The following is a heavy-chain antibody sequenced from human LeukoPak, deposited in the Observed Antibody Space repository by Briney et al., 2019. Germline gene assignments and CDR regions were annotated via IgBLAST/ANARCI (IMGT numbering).Heavy chain of an antibody. Sequence: SETLSLTCSASGDSISYFYWSWIRQAAGKGLEWIGRIYNSGSTDYNASLKSRVTMSVDTSKNQFSLKLSSVTAADTAVYYCAREYYDILTGYYTGNWFDPWGQGTLVTVSS. CDR3: AREYYDILTGYYTGNWFDP. D-gene: IGHD3-9*01. CDR2: IYNSGST. V-gene: IGHV4-4*07. CDR1: GDSISYFY. J-gene: IGHJ5*02.